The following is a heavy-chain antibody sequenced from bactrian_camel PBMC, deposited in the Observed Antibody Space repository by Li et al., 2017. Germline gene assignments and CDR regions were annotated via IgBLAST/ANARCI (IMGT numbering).Heavy chain of an antibody. D-gene: IGHD3*01. CDR1: GNTYSRTC. CDR3: AAGGRWCFDAGTNYDY. Sequence: VQLVESGGASVQTGGSLTLSCAASGNTYSRTCMGWVRQRPGQEREGVAALDRVRNAVYYADSVKGRFTVSLDKATVTLYLQMTDLQPDDTALYYCAAGGRWCFDAGTNYDYWGQGTQVTVS. CDR2: LDRVRNAV. V-gene: IGHV3S40*01. J-gene: IGHJ4*01.